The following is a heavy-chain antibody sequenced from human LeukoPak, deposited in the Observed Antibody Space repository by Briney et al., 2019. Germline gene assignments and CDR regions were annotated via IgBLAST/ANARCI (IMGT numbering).Heavy chain of an antibody. D-gene: IGHD4/OR15-4a*01. Sequence: GGSLRLSCTVSGFSVSSNSMSWVRQAPGKGLEWVSFIYSGTIHYSDSVKGRFTISRDNSKNTLYLQMNSLRAEDTAVYYCARRAGAYSHPYDYWGQGTLVTVSS. J-gene: IGHJ4*02. CDR3: ARRAGAYSHPYDY. CDR2: IYSGTI. V-gene: IGHV3-53*01. CDR1: GFSVSSNS.